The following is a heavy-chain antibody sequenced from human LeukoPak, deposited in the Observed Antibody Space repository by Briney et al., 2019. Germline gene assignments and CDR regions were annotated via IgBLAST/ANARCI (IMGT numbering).Heavy chain of an antibody. J-gene: IGHJ4*02. CDR2: ISAYNGNT. CDR1: GYTFTSYG. CDR3: ARDHAVVVVAAYFDY. Sequence: ASVKVSCKASGYTFTSYGTSWVRQAPGQGLEWMGWISAYNGNTNYAQKLQGRVTMTTDTSTSTAYMELRSLRSDDTAVYYCARDHAVVVVAAYFDYWGQGTLVTVSS. D-gene: IGHD2-15*01. V-gene: IGHV1-18*01.